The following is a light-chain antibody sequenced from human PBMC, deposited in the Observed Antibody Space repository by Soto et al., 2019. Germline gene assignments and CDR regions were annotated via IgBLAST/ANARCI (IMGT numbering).Light chain of an antibody. CDR3: CSWAGSNTFYF. J-gene: IGLJ1*01. CDR2: EVS. CDR1: GSDFGSYNL. V-gene: IGLV2-23*02. Sequence: QSALTQPASVSGSPGQSITISCTGTGSDFGSYNLVSWYQQLPGKAPKLIIYEVSKRPSGVSNRFSGSKSGNTASLTISGLQAEDEADYYCCSWAGSNTFYFFGTGTKVTVL.